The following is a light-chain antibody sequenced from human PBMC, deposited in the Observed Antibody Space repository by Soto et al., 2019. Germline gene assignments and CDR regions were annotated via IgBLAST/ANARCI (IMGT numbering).Light chain of an antibody. CDR2: KTS. CDR3: QQYNNYSPT. CDR1: QSISSW. J-gene: IGKJ1*01. V-gene: IGKV1-5*03. Sequence: DIQMTHSPSTLSASVGDRVTITCRASQSISSWLAWYQQKPGKAPKLLIHKTSNLESGVPSRFSGSGSGTEFTLTISSLQPDDFATYYCQQYNNYSPTFGQGTKVDIK.